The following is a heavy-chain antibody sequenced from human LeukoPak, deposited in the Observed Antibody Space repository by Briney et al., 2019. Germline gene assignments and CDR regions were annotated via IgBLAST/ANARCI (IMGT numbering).Heavy chain of an antibody. J-gene: IGHJ6*03. D-gene: IGHD1-14*01. Sequence: SETLSLTCTVSGVSISSSSYYWGWIRQPPGRGLEWIGEINHSGSTNYNPSLKSRVTISVDTSKNQFSLKLSSVTAADTAVYYCARGPRYNYYYYYMDVWGKGTTVTVSS. CDR2: INHSGST. CDR1: GVSISSSSYY. CDR3: ARGPRYNYYYYYMDV. V-gene: IGHV4-39*07.